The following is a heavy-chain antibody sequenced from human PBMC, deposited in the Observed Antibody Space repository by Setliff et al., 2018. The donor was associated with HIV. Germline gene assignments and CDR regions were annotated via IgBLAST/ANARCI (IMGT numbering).Heavy chain of an antibody. V-gene: IGHV4-39*01. CDR3: ARGRGSSSSWPIDY. Sequence: PSETLSLTCTVSGGSISSSSYYWGWIRQPPGKGLEWIGSIYYRGSTYYNPSLNSRVTISVDTSKNQFSLKLNSVTAADTAVYFCARGRGSSSSWPIDYWGQGTLVTVSS. CDR1: GGSISSSSYY. J-gene: IGHJ4*02. CDR2: IYYRGST. D-gene: IGHD6-13*01.